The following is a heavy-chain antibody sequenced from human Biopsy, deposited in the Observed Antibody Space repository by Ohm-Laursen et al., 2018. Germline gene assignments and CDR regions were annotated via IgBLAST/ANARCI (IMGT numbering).Heavy chain of an antibody. CDR3: ATGPYYDTRFYYNVRPFDF. CDR2: FDREERKT. D-gene: IGHD3-10*01. CDR1: GYTLTELS. V-gene: IGHV1-24*01. J-gene: IGHJ4*02. Sequence: ATVKISCKVSGYTLTELSIHWVRQTGGKGLEWMGGFDREERKTVYAEKFQGRVTMTEDTSTDTVYMEVTSLRSDDTAVYYCATGPYYDTRFYYNVRPFDFWGQGTLATVSS.